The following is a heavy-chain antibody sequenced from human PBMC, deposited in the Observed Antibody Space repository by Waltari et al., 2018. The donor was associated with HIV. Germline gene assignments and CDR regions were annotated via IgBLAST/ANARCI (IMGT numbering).Heavy chain of an antibody. CDR2: IKSGAEGGTT. J-gene: IGHJ4*02. CDR3: TTLWYSHDSTDY. Sequence: ESGGGLVKPGGSLRLSCAASGITFRNAWMSWVRTAPGKGLEWVGRIKSGAEGGTTDYAAAVKGRFTISRDDSKHTLYLQMDSLKTEDTAVYYCTTLWYSHDSTDYWGQGTLVTVSS. D-gene: IGHD3-22*01. CDR1: GITFRNAW. V-gene: IGHV3-15*01.